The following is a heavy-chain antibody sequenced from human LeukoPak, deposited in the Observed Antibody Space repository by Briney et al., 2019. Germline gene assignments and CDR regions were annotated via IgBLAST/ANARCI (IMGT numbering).Heavy chain of an antibody. J-gene: IGHJ4*02. CDR2: INLNSGGT. CDR1: GYTFTGYY. CDR3: ARSREGYSYGNY. Sequence: ASVKVSCKASGYTFTGYYMHWVRQAPGQGLEWMGWINLNSGGTNYAQKFQGRVTMTRDTSISTAYMELSRLRSDDTAVYYCARSREGYSYGNYWGQGTLVTVSS. D-gene: IGHD5-18*01. V-gene: IGHV1-2*02.